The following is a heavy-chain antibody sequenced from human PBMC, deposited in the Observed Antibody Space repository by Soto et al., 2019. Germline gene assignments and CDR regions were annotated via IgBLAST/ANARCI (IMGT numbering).Heavy chain of an antibody. CDR2: INHSGST. V-gene: IGHV4-34*01. CDR3: ARGHGSGSYLVV. Sequence: SETLSLTCAVYGGSFSGYYWSWIRQPPGKGLEWIGEINHSGSTNYNPSLKSRVTISVDTSKNQFSLKLSSVTAADTAAYYCARGHGSGSYLVVWGQGTLVTVSS. CDR1: GGSFSGYY. D-gene: IGHD3-10*01. J-gene: IGHJ4*02.